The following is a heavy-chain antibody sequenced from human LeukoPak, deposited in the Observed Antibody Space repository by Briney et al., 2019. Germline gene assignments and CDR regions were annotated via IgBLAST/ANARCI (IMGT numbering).Heavy chain of an antibody. D-gene: IGHD3-10*01. V-gene: IGHV3-23*01. J-gene: IGHJ4*02. CDR3: AKAGSGSGSYYKVDY. CDR2: ITGSGSNT. Sequence: GGFLRLSCAASGFTFDSYAMSWVRQAPGEGLEWVSAITGSGSNTYYADSVKGRFTISRDNSKNTLYLQMNSLRAEDTAVYYCAKAGSGSGSYYKVDYWGQGTLVTVSS. CDR1: GFTFDSYA.